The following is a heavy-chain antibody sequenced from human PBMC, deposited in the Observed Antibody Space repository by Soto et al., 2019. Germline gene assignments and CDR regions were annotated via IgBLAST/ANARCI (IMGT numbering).Heavy chain of an antibody. V-gene: IGHV4-31*03. CDR1: GGSISSGGYY. D-gene: IGHD3-10*01. CDR3: RGSFPCVSSSAIDAFDI. J-gene: IGHJ3*02. Sequence: QVQLQESGPGLVKPSQTLSLTCTVSGGSISSGGYYWSWIRQHPGKGLEWIGYMYYSGSTYYNPSLKSRVTISVDTSKNQFSLKLSSVTAADTAVYYCRGSFPCVSSSAIDAFDIWGRGTMVTVSS. CDR2: MYYSGST.